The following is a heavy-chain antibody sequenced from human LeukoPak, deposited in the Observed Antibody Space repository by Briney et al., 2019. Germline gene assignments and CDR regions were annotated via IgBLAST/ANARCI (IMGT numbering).Heavy chain of an antibody. V-gene: IGHV3-30-3*01. D-gene: IGHD3-3*01. CDR3: ARGITIFGVGVGDAFDI. CDR1: GFTFSSYA. J-gene: IGHJ3*02. Sequence: GGSLRLSCAASGFTFSSYAMHWVRQAPGKGLEWVAVISYDGSNKYYADSVKGRFTISRDNSKNTLYLQMNSLRAEDTAVYYCARGITIFGVGVGDAFDIWGQGTMVTVSS. CDR2: ISYDGSNK.